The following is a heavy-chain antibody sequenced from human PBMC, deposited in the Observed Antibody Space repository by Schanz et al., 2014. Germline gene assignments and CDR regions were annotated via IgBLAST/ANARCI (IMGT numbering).Heavy chain of an antibody. D-gene: IGHD3-16*01. J-gene: IGHJ4*02. CDR2: ISSSSSYI. V-gene: IGHV3-21*01. CDR1: GFTFSSYG. Sequence: EVQLVESGGGLVKPGGSLSLSCAASGFTFSSYGMNWVRQAPGKGLEWVSYISSSSSYIYYADSMKGRFTISRDNAKNSLYLQMNSLRAEDTAVYYCARDYAGFDCWGQGTLVTVSS. CDR3: ARDYAGFDC.